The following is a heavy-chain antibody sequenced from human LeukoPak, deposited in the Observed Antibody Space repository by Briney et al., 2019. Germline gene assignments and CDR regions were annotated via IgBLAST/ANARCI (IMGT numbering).Heavy chain of an antibody. V-gene: IGHV3-15*07. Sequence: GGSLRLSCAASGFTFTKAWMYWVRQAPGKGLEWVGRIKVKTDGGTTDYAAPVEGRFTISRDDSKNTLFLQMNSLKIEDTATYYCTTPKYSGYDFYFWGQGTLVTVSS. J-gene: IGHJ4*02. CDR2: IKVKTDGGTT. CDR1: GFTFTKAW. D-gene: IGHD5-12*01. CDR3: TTPKYSGYDFYF.